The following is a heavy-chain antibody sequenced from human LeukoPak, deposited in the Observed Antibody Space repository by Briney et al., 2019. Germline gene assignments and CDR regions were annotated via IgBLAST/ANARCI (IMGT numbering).Heavy chain of an antibody. V-gene: IGHV4-39*01. CDR1: GGSISSSSYD. Sequence: SETLSLTCSVPGGSISSSSYDWGWIRQPPGKGVEWIGRIYYSGSTYYNPSLKSRDTISVDNTKNRVVLKLSSVTAADTAVYYCARKAPKGMDVWGQGTTVTVSS. CDR3: ARKAPKGMDV. J-gene: IGHJ6*02. CDR2: IYYSGST.